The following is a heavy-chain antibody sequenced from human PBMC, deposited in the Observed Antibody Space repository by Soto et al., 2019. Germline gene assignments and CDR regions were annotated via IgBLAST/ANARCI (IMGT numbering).Heavy chain of an antibody. CDR3: ARDQEYSTSGLYWFDL. CDR1: GYTFTSFG. Sequence: GASVKVSCKASGYTFTSFGITWARQAPGQDLEWMGWISAYNGDTNYSPRLQGRVTMTTDTSTGTVYMELKSLKSDDTAVYYCARDQEYSTSGLYWFDLWGQGTLVTVSS. D-gene: IGHD6-6*01. J-gene: IGHJ5*02. V-gene: IGHV1-18*04. CDR2: ISAYNGDT.